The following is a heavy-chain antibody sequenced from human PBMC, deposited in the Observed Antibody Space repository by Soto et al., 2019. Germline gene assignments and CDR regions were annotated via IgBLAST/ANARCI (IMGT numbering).Heavy chain of an antibody. J-gene: IGHJ5*02. CDR1: GGSISTVDYW. D-gene: IGHD2-15*01. V-gene: IGHV4-30-4*01. Sequence: SETLSLTCTVSGGSISTVDYWWSWIRQSPDMGLEWIGHIYDGGSTYNNPSLKSRVTMSVDTSKSQFSLTLSSVSAADTAVYYCSRVLLSAATSLTKWFGPWGQGTLVTVSS. CDR2: IYDGGST. CDR3: SRVLLSAATSLTKWFGP.